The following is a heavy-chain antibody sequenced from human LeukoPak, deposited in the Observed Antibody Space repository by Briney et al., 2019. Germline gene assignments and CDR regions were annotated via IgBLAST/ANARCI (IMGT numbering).Heavy chain of an antibody. V-gene: IGHV1-2*06. J-gene: IGHJ4*02. Sequence: ASVKVSCKASGYTFTGYYMHWVRQAPGQGLEWMGRINPNSGGTNYAQKFQGRVTMTRDTSISTAYMELSRLRSDDTAVYYCARYYYDGSGYPDYWGQGTLVTVSS. CDR1: GYTFTGYY. CDR2: INPNSGGT. CDR3: ARYYYDGSGYPDY. D-gene: IGHD3-22*01.